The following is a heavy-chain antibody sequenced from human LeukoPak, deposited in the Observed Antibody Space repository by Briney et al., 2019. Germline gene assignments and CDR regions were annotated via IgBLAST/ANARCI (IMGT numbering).Heavy chain of an antibody. CDR2: IYYSGST. Sequence: SETLSLTCTVSGGSISSSSYYWGWIRQPPGKGLEWIGSIYYSGSTYYNPSLKSRVTISVDTSKNQFSLKLSSVTAADTAVYYCARVTLIAVAGLFDYWGQGTLVTVTS. J-gene: IGHJ4*02. CDR3: ARVTLIAVAGLFDY. V-gene: IGHV4-39*07. CDR1: GGSISSSSYY. D-gene: IGHD6-19*01.